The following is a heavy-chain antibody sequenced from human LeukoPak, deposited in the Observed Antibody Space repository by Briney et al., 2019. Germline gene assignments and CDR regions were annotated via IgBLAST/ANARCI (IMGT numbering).Heavy chain of an antibody. CDR2: ICNSGST. CDR3: ARDEAGARFGAYYMDV. D-gene: IGHD3-10*01. CDR1: GGAISGCAYC. Sequence: SQTLSLTCTGSGGAISGCAYCWSWIRQHPGKGLEWIGFICNSGSTDYNPSLKTRATISVDMSNSQFSLKLRSVTAADTAVYYCARDEAGARFGAYYMDVWGKGTTVTVSS. V-gene: IGHV4-31*03. J-gene: IGHJ6*03.